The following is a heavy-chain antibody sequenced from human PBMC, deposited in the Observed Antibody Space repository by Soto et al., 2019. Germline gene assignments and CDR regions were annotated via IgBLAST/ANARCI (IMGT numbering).Heavy chain of an antibody. D-gene: IGHD4-17*01. J-gene: IGHJ1*01. Sequence: QITLKETGPTLVKPTQTLTLTCTFSGFSLSTSGVGVGWIRQPPGKALEWLALIYWDDDKRYSPSLKSRLTITKDTSKNQLVLTMTNMDSVDTATYYCAHSRRPSTVTTSAEYFQHWGQGTLVTVSS. CDR2: IYWDDDK. CDR3: AHSRRPSTVTTSAEYFQH. V-gene: IGHV2-5*02. CDR1: GFSLSTSGVG.